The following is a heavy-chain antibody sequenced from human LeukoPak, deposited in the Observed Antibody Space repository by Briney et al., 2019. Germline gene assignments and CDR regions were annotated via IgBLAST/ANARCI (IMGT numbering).Heavy chain of an antibody. D-gene: IGHD4-17*01. J-gene: IGHJ3*02. CDR2: IHGSGATT. CDR1: AFSFSSFA. Sequence: GGSLRLFCAASAFSFSSFAMTWVRQAPGKGLEWVSGIHGSGATTYYADSVKGRFTISRDNSRKMLYLQMNSLRVEDTAVYYCAKDPNGDYVGAFDSWGQGTMVTVSS. CDR3: AKDPNGDYVGAFDS. V-gene: IGHV3-23*01.